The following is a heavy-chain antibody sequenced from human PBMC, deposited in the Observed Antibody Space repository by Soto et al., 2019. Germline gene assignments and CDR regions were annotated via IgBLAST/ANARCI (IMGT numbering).Heavy chain of an antibody. CDR2: IYPDDSDT. V-gene: IGHV5-51*01. CDR1: GYSFTSYW. D-gene: IGHD6-19*01. J-gene: IGHJ6*02. CDR3: ARSRRGAYSSGWYSPSGYYNYGIDV. Sequence: PGESLKISCKGSGYSFTSYWIGWVRQMPGKGLEWMGIIYPDDSDTKYSPSLQGQVSISADTSISTAYLQWTSLKASDTAMYYCARSRRGAYSSGWYSPSGYYNYGIDVWGQGTKVTVSS.